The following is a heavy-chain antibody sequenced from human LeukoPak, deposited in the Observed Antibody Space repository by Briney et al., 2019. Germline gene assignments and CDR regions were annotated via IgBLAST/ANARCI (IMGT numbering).Heavy chain of an antibody. CDR1: GGSFSGYY. CDR3: ARDLVGGSFNYFDY. CDR2: INHSGST. D-gene: IGHD1-26*01. J-gene: IGHJ4*02. V-gene: IGHV4-34*01. Sequence: PSETLSLTCAVYGGSFSGYYWSWIRQPPGKGLEWIGEINHSGSTNYNPSLKSRVTISVDTSKNQFSLKLSSVTAADTAVYYCARDLVGGSFNYFDYWGQGTLVTVSS.